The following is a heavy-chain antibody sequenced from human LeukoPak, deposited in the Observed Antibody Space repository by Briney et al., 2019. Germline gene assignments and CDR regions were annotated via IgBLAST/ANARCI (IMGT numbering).Heavy chain of an antibody. D-gene: IGHD3-22*01. V-gene: IGHV1-2*04. CDR1: GYTFTSYG. Sequence: ASVKVSCKASGYTFTSYGISWVRQAPGQGLEWMGWINPNSGGTNYAQKFQGWVTMTRDTSISTAYMELSRLRSDDTAVYYCASAPLYYDPPMDVWGQGTTVTVSS. J-gene: IGHJ6*02. CDR2: INPNSGGT. CDR3: ASAPLYYDPPMDV.